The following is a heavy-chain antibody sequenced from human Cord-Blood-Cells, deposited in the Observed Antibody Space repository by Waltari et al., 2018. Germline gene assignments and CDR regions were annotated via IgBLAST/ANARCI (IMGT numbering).Heavy chain of an antibody. V-gene: IGHV3-21*01. Sequence: EVQLVESGGGLVKPGGSLRLSCAASGFTFSSYSMNWVRQAPGKGLEWGSSISSRSSYIYYADSVKCRFTSSRDNAKNSLYLQMNSLRAEDTAVYYCARLGGEYSSASGGYWGQGTLVTVSS. CDR1: GFTFSSYS. D-gene: IGHD6-6*01. CDR3: ARLGGEYSSASGGY. CDR2: ISSRSSYI. J-gene: IGHJ4*02.